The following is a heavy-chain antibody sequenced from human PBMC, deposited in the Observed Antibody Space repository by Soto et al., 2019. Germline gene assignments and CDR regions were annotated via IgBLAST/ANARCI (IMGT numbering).Heavy chain of an antibody. CDR1: VESFSGHY. J-gene: IGHJ3*01. CDR3: ARLGTPYAFVT. Sequence: EQLQQWGAGLLKPSETLSLTCAVYVESFSGHYWTWVRQSPGKGLEWIGEIIHAGSANYNPSLRSLSIISIDTSKNQFSVNRTSVSAVDPALYYFARLGTPYAFVTWVQGTMVTVSS. V-gene: IGHV4-34*02. D-gene: IGHD1-7*01. CDR2: IIHAGSA.